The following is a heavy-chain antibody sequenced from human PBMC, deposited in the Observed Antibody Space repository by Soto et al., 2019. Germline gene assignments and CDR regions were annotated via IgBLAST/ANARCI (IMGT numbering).Heavy chain of an antibody. CDR1: GFTFRSYV. V-gene: IGHV3-30*19. Sequence: QVQLVESGGGVVQPGTSLRVSCVGSGFTFRSYVIHWVRQAPGKGLEWVALTSYDGSDKYYDDSVRGRVTISRDNSRNTVDLQMDSLRLEDTALYYCARWGTTGGLAVWGQGTRVSVSS. CDR3: ARWGTTGGLAV. J-gene: IGHJ1*01. CDR2: TSYDGSDK. D-gene: IGHD3-16*01.